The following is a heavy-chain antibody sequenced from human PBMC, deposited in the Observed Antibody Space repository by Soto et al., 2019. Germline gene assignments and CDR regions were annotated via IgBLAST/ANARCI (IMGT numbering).Heavy chain of an antibody. CDR1: GASVSSYY. D-gene: IGHD1-7*01. CDR2: IYYIGAY. CDR3: ARTPETRDGLDP. Sequence: QVQLQQSGPGLVRPSETLSLSCSVSGASVSSYYWSWVRQPPGKGLEWIGYIYYIGAYNYNPSLKSRVTISVDTSKNQFPLKLTSVTAADTAVYYCARTPETRDGLDPWGQGTLVTVSS. J-gene: IGHJ5*02. V-gene: IGHV4-59*02.